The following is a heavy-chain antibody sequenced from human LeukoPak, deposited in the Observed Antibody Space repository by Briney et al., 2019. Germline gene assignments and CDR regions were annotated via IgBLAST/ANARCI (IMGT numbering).Heavy chain of an antibody. Sequence: SETLSLTCTVSGGSISSYYWNWIRQPPGKGLEWIGEINHSGSTNYNPSLKSRVTISVDKSKNQFSLELSSVTAADTAVYYCARDYKPHSSSWRHRAEFDYWGQGTLVTVSS. D-gene: IGHD6-13*01. CDR1: GGSISSYY. V-gene: IGHV4-34*01. CDR2: INHSGST. CDR3: ARDYKPHSSSWRHRAEFDY. J-gene: IGHJ4*02.